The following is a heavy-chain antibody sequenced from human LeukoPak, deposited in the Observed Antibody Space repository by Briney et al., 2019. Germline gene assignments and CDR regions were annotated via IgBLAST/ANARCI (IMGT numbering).Heavy chain of an antibody. J-gene: IGHJ4*02. V-gene: IGHV4-4*07. Sequence: SETLSLTCTVSGGSVTSYYWTWIWQPAGKGLEWIGRIYTNGGIHYNPSLESRLTMSTDTSNNQFSLKLNSVTAADTAVYYCAREDNSGDFDYWGQGTLVTVSS. D-gene: IGHD6-25*01. CDR1: GGSVTSYY. CDR2: IYTNGGI. CDR3: AREDNSGDFDY.